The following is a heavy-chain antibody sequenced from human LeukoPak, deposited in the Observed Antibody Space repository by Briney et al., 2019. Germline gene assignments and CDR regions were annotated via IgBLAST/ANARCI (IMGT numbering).Heavy chain of an antibody. V-gene: IGHV3-7*01. J-gene: IGHJ4*02. CDR2: INQGGSNK. Sequence: GESLTLTCTASGFTISTYWMSWVRQAPGKGLEWMANINQGGSNKYYPYSERGRITIARDNDNNSLYLQMNSMRGEDKAVYYCARNAPFDSWGQGTLVTVSS. CDR1: GFTISTYW. CDR3: ARNAPFDS.